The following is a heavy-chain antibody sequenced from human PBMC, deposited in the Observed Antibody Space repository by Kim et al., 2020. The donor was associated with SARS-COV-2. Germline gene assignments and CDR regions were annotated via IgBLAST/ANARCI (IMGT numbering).Heavy chain of an antibody. D-gene: IGHD5-12*01. CDR2: VYYSGRT. Sequence: SETLSLTCTVSGASISTSYWSWIRQPPGKGLEWIGYVYYSGRTNYNPSLRSRVTMSVDTSNNQFSLRLSSVTAADTAVYYCARQLGYSGFERLDPWGQGTLVTVSS. V-gene: IGHV4-59*08. CDR3: ARQLGYSGFERLDP. CDR1: GASISTSY. J-gene: IGHJ5*02.